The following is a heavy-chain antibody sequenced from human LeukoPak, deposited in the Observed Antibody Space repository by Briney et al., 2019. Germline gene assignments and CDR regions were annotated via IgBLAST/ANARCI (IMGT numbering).Heavy chain of an antibody. CDR3: ARVILGLLDAFDI. D-gene: IGHD1-26*01. CDR2: INPNSGGT. Sequence: ASVKVSCKASGYTFTGYYMHWVRQAPGQGLEWMGWINPNSGGTNYAQKFQGRVTMTRDTSISTAYMELSRLRSDGTAVYYCARVILGLLDAFDIWGQGTMVTVSS. CDR1: GYTFTGYY. V-gene: IGHV1-2*02. J-gene: IGHJ3*02.